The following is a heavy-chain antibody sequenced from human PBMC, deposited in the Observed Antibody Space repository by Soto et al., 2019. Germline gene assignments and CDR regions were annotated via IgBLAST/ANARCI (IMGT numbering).Heavy chain of an antibody. Sequence: PGGSLSLSCAASGFTFSSYAMSWVRQAPGKGLEWVSAISGSGGSTYYADSVKGRFTISRDNSKNTLYLQMNSLRAEDTAVYYCAKDGIPGYSNSNWFDPWGQGTLVTVSS. V-gene: IGHV3-23*01. CDR1: GFTFSSYA. J-gene: IGHJ5*02. CDR3: AKDGIPGYSNSNWFDP. D-gene: IGHD4-4*01. CDR2: ISGSGGST.